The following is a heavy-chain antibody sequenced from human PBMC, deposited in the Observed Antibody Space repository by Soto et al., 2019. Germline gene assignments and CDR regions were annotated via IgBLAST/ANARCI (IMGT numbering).Heavy chain of an antibody. D-gene: IGHD3-10*01. CDR2: TYYRSKWYN. V-gene: IGHV6-1*01. CDR1: GDSVSSNSAA. CDR3: ARSGGVVRAVRRSGMDV. Sequence: SQTLSLTCVISGDSVSSNSAAWNWIRQSPSRGLEWLGRTYYRSKWYNDYAVSVKSRITINPDTSKNQFSLQLNSVTPEDTAVYYCARSGGVVRAVRRSGMDVWGQGTTLTVSS. J-gene: IGHJ6*02.